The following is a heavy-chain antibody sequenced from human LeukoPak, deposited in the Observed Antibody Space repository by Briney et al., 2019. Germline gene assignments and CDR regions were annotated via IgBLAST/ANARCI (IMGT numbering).Heavy chain of an antibody. CDR2: IIPIFGTA. V-gene: IGHV1-69*05. J-gene: IGHJ4*02. CDR1: GGTFSSYA. Sequence: SVKVSCKASGGTFSSYAISWVRQAPGQGLEWMGGIIPIFGTANYAQKFQGRVTITTDESTSTAYMELSSLRSEDTAVYYRAIILAGSWPQPFDYWGQGTLVTVSS. D-gene: IGHD6-13*01. CDR3: AIILAGSWPQPFDY.